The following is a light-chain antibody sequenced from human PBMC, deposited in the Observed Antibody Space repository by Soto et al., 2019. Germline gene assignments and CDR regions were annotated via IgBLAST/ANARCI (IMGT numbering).Light chain of an antibody. CDR3: QSYDSSLDVV. V-gene: IGLV1-40*01. CDR1: RSNIGAGYD. J-gene: IGLJ2*01. CDR2: GNS. Sequence: QSVLTQPPSVSGAPGQRVTITCTESRSNIGAGYDVHWYQQLPGTAPKLLIYGNSNRPSGVPDRFSGSKSGTSASLAITGLQAEDEADYYCQSYDSSLDVVFGGRTKLTVL.